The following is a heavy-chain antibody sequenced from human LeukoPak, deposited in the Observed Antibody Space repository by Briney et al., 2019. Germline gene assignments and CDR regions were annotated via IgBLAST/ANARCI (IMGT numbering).Heavy chain of an antibody. D-gene: IGHD3-22*01. J-gene: IGHJ4*02. CDR2: IYYSGST. CDR3: ARDSGYFRVDY. CDR1: GGSISSGDYY. V-gene: IGHV4-30-4*01. Sequence: SQTLSLTCTVSGGSISSGDYYWSWIRQPPGKGLEWIGYIYYSGSTYYNPSLKSRVTISVDASKNQFSLKLSSVTAADTAVYYCARDSGYFRVDYWGQGTLVTVSS.